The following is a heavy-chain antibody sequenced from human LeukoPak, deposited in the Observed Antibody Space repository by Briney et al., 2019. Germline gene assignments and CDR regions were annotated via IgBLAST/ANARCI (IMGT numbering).Heavy chain of an antibody. CDR1: GGSISSYY. V-gene: IGHV4-59*01. D-gene: IGHD3-22*01. CDR2: IYYSGST. Sequence: SETLSLTCTVSGGSISSYYWSWIRQPPGKGLEWIGYIYYSGSTNYNPSLKSRVTISVDTSKNQFSLKLSSVTAADTAVYYCARRDSSGYAYYVYWGQGTLVTVSS. CDR3: ARRDSSGYAYYVY. J-gene: IGHJ4*02.